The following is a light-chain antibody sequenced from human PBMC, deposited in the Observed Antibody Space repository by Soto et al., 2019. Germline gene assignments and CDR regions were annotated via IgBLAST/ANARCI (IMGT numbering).Light chain of an antibody. CDR1: QSISTY. CDR2: DAS. Sequence: DIQMTQSPSSLSASVGDRVTITCRASQSISTYLNWYQQKPGKAPKLLIYDASSLQSGVPSRFSAGGSATDFTLTISSLQPEDFAAYYCQQSYNTPRTFGQGTKVEIK. V-gene: IGKV1-39*01. J-gene: IGKJ1*01. CDR3: QQSYNTPRT.